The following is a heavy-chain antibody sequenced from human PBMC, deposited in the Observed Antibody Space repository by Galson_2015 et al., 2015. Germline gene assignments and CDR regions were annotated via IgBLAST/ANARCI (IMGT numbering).Heavy chain of an antibody. V-gene: IGHV3-30*18. CDR2: ISYDGSNK. CDR3: AKGSTVTTLIDY. J-gene: IGHJ4*02. D-gene: IGHD4-17*01. CDR1: GFTFSSYG. Sequence: SLRLSCAASGFTFSSYGMHWVRQAPGKGLEWVAVISYDGSNKYYADSVKGRFTISRDNSKNTLYLQMSSLRAEDTAVYYCAKGSTVTTLIDYWGQGTLVTVSS.